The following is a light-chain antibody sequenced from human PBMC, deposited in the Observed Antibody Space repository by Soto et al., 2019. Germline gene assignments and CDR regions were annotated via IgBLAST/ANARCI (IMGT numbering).Light chain of an antibody. V-gene: IGKV2-28*01. J-gene: IGKJ3*01. CDR3: MQTLQAPKT. Sequence: DIVLTQSPLSLPVTPGEPASISCRSSQSLLHSNGHTYLDWYLQKPGQSPQLLVYLGYNRASGVPDRFSGSGSGADFTLKISRVEAEDVGVYYCMQTLQAPKTFGPGTKVDIK. CDR1: QSLLHSNGHTY. CDR2: LGY.